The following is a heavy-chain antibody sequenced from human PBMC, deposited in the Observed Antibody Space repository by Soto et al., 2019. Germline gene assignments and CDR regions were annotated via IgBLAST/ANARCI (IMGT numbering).Heavy chain of an antibody. V-gene: IGHV1-3*01. CDR2: INAGNGNT. J-gene: IGHJ4*02. D-gene: IGHD6-13*01. Sequence: ASVKVSCKASGYTFTSYAMHWVRQAPGQRLEWMGWINAGNGNTKYSQKFQGRVTITRDTSASTAYMELSSLRSEDTAVYYCARDFDYWYSSSWYQYFDYWGQGTLVTVSS. CDR3: ARDFDYWYSSSWYQYFDY. CDR1: GYTFTSYA.